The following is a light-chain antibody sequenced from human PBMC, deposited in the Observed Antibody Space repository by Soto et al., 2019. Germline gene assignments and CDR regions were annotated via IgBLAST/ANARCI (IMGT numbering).Light chain of an antibody. Sequence: QPVLTQPPSVSGAPGQRVTISCTGSSSNIGAPYDVHWYQHLPGTAPKLLIYGNSNRPSGVPDRFSGSKSGTSASLAITGLQAEDEGDYYCQSYDNSLSGHVVFGGGTKLTVL. J-gene: IGLJ2*01. CDR3: QSYDNSLSGHVV. V-gene: IGLV1-40*01. CDR2: GNS. CDR1: SSNIGAPYD.